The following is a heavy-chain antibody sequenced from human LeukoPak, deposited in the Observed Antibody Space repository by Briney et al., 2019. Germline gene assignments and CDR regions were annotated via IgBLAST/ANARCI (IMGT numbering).Heavy chain of an antibody. CDR3: ARGEIVGAIDWFDP. CDR1: GYTFTSYD. J-gene: IGHJ5*02. CDR2: MNPNSGNT. Sequence: SVKVSCKASGYTFTSYDMNWVRQATGQGLEWMGWMNPNSGNTGYAQKFQGRVTITRNTSISTAYMELSSLRSEDTAVYYCARGEIVGAIDWFDPWGQGTLVTVSS. V-gene: IGHV1-8*03. D-gene: IGHD1-26*01.